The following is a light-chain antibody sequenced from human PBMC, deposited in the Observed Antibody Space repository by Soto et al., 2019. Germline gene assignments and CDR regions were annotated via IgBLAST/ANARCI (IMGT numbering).Light chain of an antibody. CDR1: SSNIGSNY. CDR3: AAWDDSLSGPV. CDR2: NNN. Sequence: QSVLTQPPSASGTPGQRATISCSGSSSNIGSNYVFWYQQLPGTAPKLLIYNNNQRPSGVPDRFSGFKSGTSASLAISGLRSDDESDYYCAAWDDSLSGPVFGGGTKLTVL. J-gene: IGLJ3*02. V-gene: IGLV1-47*01.